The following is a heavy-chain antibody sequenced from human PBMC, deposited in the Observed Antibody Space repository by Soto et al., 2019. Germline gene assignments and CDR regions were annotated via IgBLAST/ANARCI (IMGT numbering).Heavy chain of an antibody. CDR3: GRVMRSLLSITALDT. V-gene: IGHV1-46*01. J-gene: IGHJ5*02. CDR2: IDPSGGKT. D-gene: IGHD3-10*01. CDR1: GYTFTRDQ. Sequence: FSCKASGYTFTRDQIHWVRQAPGQGLEWMGMIDPSGGKTNYAQKFQGRVTMTRDTSTSTVYMALSSPRSEDTAIYFCGRVMRSLLSITALDTWGQGTLVTVSS.